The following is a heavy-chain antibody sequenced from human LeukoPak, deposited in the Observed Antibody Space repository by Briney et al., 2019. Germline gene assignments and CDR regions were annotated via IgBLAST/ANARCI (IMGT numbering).Heavy chain of an antibody. V-gene: IGHV3-66*01. CDR2: LYSSGTT. Sequence: GGSLRFSCSASGFSVNSDYMTWARQAPGKGLDWVSVLYSSGTTVYADSVRGRFTISRDNSKNTLYLQMNSLRAEDTAVYYCARWIYDTLTGYPSFHYWGQGTLVTVSS. D-gene: IGHD3-9*01. J-gene: IGHJ4*02. CDR3: ARWIYDTLTGYPSFHY. CDR1: GFSVNSDY.